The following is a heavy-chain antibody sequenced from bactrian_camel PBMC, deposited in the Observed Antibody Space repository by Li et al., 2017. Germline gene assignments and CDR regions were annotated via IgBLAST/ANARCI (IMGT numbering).Heavy chain of an antibody. J-gene: IGHJ4*01. D-gene: IGHD2*01. CDR2: IAYDGWVS. Sequence: VQLVESGGGLVQPGGSLTLTCTVSGLTFRAYDMSWVRQAPGKGLEWLAQIAYDGWVSRYNDPAKGRFTISRDNAKNTLYLQMNSLKPEDTATYYCAVRPGYKCYYPNPMQFKSWGQGTQVTVS. V-gene: IGHV3S40*01. CDR1: GLTFRAYD. CDR3: AVRPGYKCYYPNPMQFKS.